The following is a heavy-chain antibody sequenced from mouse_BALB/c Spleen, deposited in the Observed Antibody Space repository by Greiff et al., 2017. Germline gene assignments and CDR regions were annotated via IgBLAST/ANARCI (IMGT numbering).Heavy chain of an antibody. D-gene: IGHD1-2*01. CDR1: GYTFTSYV. V-gene: IGHV1-14*01. CDR3: ARGNYGYEMAFFAY. J-gene: IGHJ3*01. Sequence: VQLQQSGPELVKPGASVKMSCKASGYTFTSYVMHWVKQKPGQGLEWIGYINPYNDGTKYNEKFKGKATLTSDTSSSTAYMELSSLTSEDSAVYYCARGNYGYEMAFFAYWGQGTLVTVSA. CDR2: INPYNDGT.